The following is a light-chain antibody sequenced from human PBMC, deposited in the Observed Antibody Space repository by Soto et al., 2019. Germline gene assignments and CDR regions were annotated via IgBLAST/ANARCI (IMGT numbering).Light chain of an antibody. Sequence: IVLTQSPGTLSFSPGERATLSCRASQSVSSSYLAWYQQKPGQAPRLLIYGASSRATGIPDRFSGSGSGTDFTLTISRLEPEDFVVYYCQKYGSSTNRYTFGQGSKLEI. V-gene: IGKV3-20*01. J-gene: IGKJ2*01. CDR3: QKYGSSTNRYT. CDR1: QSVSSSY. CDR2: GAS.